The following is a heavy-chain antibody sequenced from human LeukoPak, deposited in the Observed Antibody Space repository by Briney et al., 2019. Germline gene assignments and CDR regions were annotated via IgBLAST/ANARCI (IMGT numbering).Heavy chain of an antibody. CDR2: ICSSISYK. D-gene: IGHD3-10*01. CDR1: GFTFSSYS. J-gene: IGHJ5*02. V-gene: IGHV3-21*01. CDR3: ARDRGVRGGAVNWFDP. Sequence: GSLRLSCAASGFTFSSYSMNCVRHAPGRRLEWVSSICSSISYKYYADSLKGRFTISRDNAKNSLYLQMDSLRAEDTAVDYCARDRGVRGGAVNWFDPWGQGTLVTVSS.